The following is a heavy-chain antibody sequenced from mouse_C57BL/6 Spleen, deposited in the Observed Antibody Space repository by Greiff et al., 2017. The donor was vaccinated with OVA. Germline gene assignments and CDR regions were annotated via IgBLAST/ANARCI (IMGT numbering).Heavy chain of an antibody. V-gene: IGHV5-17*01. CDR1: GFTFSDYG. CDR3: AREEAYYSNYGWFAY. J-gene: IGHJ3*01. CDR2: ISSGSSTI. D-gene: IGHD2-5*01. Sequence: VQLKESGGGLVKPGGSLKLSCAASGFTFSDYGMHWVRQAPEKGLEWVAYISSGSSTIYYADTVKGRFTISRDNAKNTLFLQMTSLRSEDTAMYYCAREEAYYSNYGWFAYWGQGTLVTVSA.